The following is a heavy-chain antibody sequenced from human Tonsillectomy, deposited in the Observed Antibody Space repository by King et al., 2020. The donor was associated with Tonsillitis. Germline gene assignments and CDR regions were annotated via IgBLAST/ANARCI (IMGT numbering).Heavy chain of an antibody. CDR3: ASDLMALGAFDI. Sequence: QLQESGPGLVKPSQTLSLTCAVSGGSMKSGGYTWSWIRQPPGKGREWIGYIYYSGSTYYKTSLKSRVTISVDTSKNQFSLKLSSVTAADTAEYYCASDLMALGAFDIWGQGTMVTVSS. V-gene: IGHV4-30-4*07. CDR1: GGSMKSGGYT. J-gene: IGHJ3*02. D-gene: IGHD5-24*01. CDR2: IYYSGST.